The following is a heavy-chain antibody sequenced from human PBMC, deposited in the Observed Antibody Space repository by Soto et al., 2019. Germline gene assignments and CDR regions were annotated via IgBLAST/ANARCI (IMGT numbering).Heavy chain of an antibody. CDR1: GFTLSGRS. Sequence: EVQLVESGGGLFQPGGSLRLSCAASGFTLSGRSMHWVRQAPGKGLVWVSGIDNAGTDSTYADSVKGRFTSSRDNAKNMLYLQMNILRVEDTAVYYCARGWFGPDVWGKGTTVTVSS. D-gene: IGHD3-10*01. V-gene: IGHV3-74*01. CDR3: ARGWFGPDV. J-gene: IGHJ6*04. CDR2: IDNAGTDS.